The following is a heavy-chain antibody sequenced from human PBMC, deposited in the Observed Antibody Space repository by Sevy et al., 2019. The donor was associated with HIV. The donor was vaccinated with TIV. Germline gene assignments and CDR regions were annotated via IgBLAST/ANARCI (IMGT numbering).Heavy chain of an antibody. Sequence: GGSLRLSCAASGFTVSSNYMSWVRQAPGKGLEWVSVIYSGGSTYYADSVKGRFTISRDNSKNTLYLQMNSLRAEDTAVYYCARDRGYSYRGGHYYYGMDVWGQGTTVTVSS. CDR3: ARDRGYSYRGGHYYYGMDV. V-gene: IGHV3-53*01. J-gene: IGHJ6*02. D-gene: IGHD5-18*01. CDR2: IYSGGST. CDR1: GFTVSSNY.